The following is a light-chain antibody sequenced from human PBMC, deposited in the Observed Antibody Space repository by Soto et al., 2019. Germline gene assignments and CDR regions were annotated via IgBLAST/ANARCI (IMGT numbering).Light chain of an antibody. Sequence: SCTGTSSDVGGSKYVSWYQQLPGKAPRLMIYEVSNRPSGVSNRFSGSKSGDTASLTVSGLQAEDEADYYCGSFSSSSTLYVFGTGTRSPS. V-gene: IGLV2-14*01. CDR2: EVS. J-gene: IGLJ1*01. CDR1: SSDVGGSKY. CDR3: GSFSSSSTLYV.